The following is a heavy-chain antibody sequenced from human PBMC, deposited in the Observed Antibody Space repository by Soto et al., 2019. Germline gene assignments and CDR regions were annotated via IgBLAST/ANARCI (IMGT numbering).Heavy chain of an antibody. CDR3: ARTPQLVPGVSYYYYGMDV. J-gene: IGHJ6*02. Sequence: SETLSLTCAVYGGSFSGYYWSWVRQPPGKGLEWIGEIFHSGSTNYNPSLKSRVTISVDKSKNQFSLKLSSVTAADTAVYYCARTPQLVPGVSYYYYGMDVWGQGTTVTVSS. V-gene: IGHV4-34*12. CDR2: IFHSGST. CDR1: GGSFSGYY. D-gene: IGHD6-13*01.